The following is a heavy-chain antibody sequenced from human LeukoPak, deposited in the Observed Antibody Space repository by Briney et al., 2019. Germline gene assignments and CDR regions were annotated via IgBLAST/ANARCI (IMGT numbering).Heavy chain of an antibody. J-gene: IGHJ4*02. Sequence: SETLSLTCTVSGGSISSGGYYWSWIRQPPGKGLEWIGYIYHSGSTYYNPSLKSRVTISVDRSKNQFSLKLSSVTAADTAVYYCARDGGIAAPDYWGQGTLVTVSS. CDR2: IYHSGST. V-gene: IGHV4-30-2*01. CDR3: ARDGGIAAPDY. CDR1: GGSISSGGYY. D-gene: IGHD6-6*01.